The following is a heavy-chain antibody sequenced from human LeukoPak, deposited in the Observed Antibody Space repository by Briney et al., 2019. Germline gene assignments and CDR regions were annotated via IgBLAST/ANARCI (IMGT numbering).Heavy chain of an antibody. CDR3: ARELGEALHYFDY. CDR1: GLSVSSNF. CDR2: LYSYGTT. Sequence: GGSLRLSCAPSGLSVSSNFMSWVRQVPGKGLEWVATLYSYGTTYYADSVKGRFTISRDNSKYTLYLQMNSLRAEDTALYYCARELGEALHYFDYWGRGSLVTVSS. J-gene: IGHJ4*02. V-gene: IGHV3-53*01. D-gene: IGHD2-21*01.